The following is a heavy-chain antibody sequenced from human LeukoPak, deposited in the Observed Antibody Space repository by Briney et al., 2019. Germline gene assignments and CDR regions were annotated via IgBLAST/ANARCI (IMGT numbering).Heavy chain of an antibody. V-gene: IGHV3-23*01. CDR3: AKDISGGYYYFDY. J-gene: IGHJ4*02. CDR1: GFTFSSYA. CDR2: ISGSGGST. Sequence: GGSLRLSCAASGFTFSSYAMSWVRQAPGKGLEWVSAISGSGGSTYYADSVKGRFTISRDNSKNTLNLQMNSLRAEGTAVYYCAKDISGGYYYFDYWGQGTLVTVSS. D-gene: IGHD3-22*01.